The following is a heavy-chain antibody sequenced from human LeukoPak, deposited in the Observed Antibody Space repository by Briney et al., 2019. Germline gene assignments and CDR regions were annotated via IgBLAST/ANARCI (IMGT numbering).Heavy chain of an antibody. CDR2: INHSGST. Sequence: SETLSLTCAVYSGSFSGYYWSWIRQPPGKGLEWIGEINHSGSTNYNPSLKSRVTISVDTSKDQFSLKLSSVTAADTAVYYCAGSSQYYYDSSGYSQARFFDYWGQGTLVTVSS. CDR1: SGSFSGYY. V-gene: IGHV4-34*01. D-gene: IGHD3-22*01. J-gene: IGHJ4*02. CDR3: AGSSQYYYDSSGYSQARFFDY.